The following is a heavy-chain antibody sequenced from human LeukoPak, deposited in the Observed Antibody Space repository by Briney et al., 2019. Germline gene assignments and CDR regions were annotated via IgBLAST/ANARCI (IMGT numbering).Heavy chain of an antibody. CDR1: GGSISSGDYY. CDR3: ARQGGVTMIVVAPFDY. D-gene: IGHD3-22*01. CDR2: IYYTGST. Sequence: SETLSLTCTVSGGSISSGDYYWSWIRQPPGKGLEWIGYIYYTGSTYYNPSLKSRITMSVDTSKNQFSLKLSSVTAADTAVYYCARQGGVTMIVVAPFDYWGQGTLVTVSS. V-gene: IGHV4-30-4*01. J-gene: IGHJ4*02.